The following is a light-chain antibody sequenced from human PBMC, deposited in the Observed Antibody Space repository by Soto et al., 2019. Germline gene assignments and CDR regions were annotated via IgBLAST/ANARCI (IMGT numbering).Light chain of an antibody. Sequence: EIVLTQSPGTLSLSPGERATLSCRASQSVTSNYLAWYQQKPGQAPRLLIYAASRRAPGIPDRFSASGSGTDFTHTISCLQSEDFATYYCQQYYSYWTFGQGTKVEIK. V-gene: IGKV3-20*01. CDR1: QSVTSNY. J-gene: IGKJ1*01. CDR2: AAS. CDR3: QQYYSYWT.